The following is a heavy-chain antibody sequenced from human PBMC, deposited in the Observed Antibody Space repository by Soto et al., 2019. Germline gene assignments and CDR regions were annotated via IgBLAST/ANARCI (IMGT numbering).Heavy chain of an antibody. Sequence: GKSLKISCKGSGYSFTIYWIGWGRQMPGKGLEWMGIIYPGDSDTRYSPSFQGQVTISADKSISTAYLQWSSLKASDTAMYYCAXRLSGYSSGWYAGWFDPWGQGTLVTVSS. V-gene: IGHV5-51*01. CDR2: IYPGDSDT. CDR1: GYSFTIYW. CDR3: AXRLSGYSSGWYAGWFDP. D-gene: IGHD6-19*01. J-gene: IGHJ5*02.